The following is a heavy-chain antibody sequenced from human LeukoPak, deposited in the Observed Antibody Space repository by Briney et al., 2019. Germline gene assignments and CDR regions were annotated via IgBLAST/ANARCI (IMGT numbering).Heavy chain of an antibody. V-gene: IGHV1-24*01. Sequence: ASVKVSCKVSGYTLTELSMHRVRQAPGKGLEWMGGFDPEDGETIYAQKFQGRVTMTEDTSTDTAYMELSSLRSEDTAVYYCATSPRTIFPNYYYYMDVWGKGTTVTVSS. CDR2: FDPEDGET. D-gene: IGHD3-3*01. J-gene: IGHJ6*03. CDR1: GYTLTELS. CDR3: ATSPRTIFPNYYYYMDV.